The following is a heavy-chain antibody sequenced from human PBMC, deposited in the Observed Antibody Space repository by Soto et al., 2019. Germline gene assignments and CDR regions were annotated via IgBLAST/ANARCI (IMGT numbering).Heavy chain of an antibody. CDR2: IIPIFGTA. CDR3: AKKGYSSGSLDY. V-gene: IGHV1-69*13. CDR1: GGTFSSYA. Sequence: ASVKVSCKASGGTFSSYAISWVRQAPGQGLEWMGGIIPIFGTANYAQKFQGRVTITADESTSTAYMELNSLRAEDTAVYYCAKKGYSSGSLDYWGQGTLVTVSS. J-gene: IGHJ4*02. D-gene: IGHD6-19*01.